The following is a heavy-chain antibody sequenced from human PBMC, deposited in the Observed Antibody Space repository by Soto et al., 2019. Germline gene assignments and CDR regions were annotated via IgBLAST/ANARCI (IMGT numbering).Heavy chain of an antibody. D-gene: IGHD4-17*01. J-gene: IGHJ4*02. CDR1: GFTFSSYG. V-gene: IGHV3-33*08. CDR3: ARDRATVVRALDY. Sequence: GGSLRLSCAASGFTFSSYGMHWVRQAPGKGLEWVAVIWYDGSNKYYADSVKGRFTISRDNSKNTLYLQMNSLRAEDTAVYYCARDRATVVRALDYWGQGTLVTLSS. CDR2: IWYDGSNK.